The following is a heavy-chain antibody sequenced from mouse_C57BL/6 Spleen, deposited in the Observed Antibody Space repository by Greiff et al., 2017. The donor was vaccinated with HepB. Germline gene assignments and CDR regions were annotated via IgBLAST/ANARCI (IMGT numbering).Heavy chain of an antibody. J-gene: IGHJ3*01. CDR2: ISSGSSTI. CDR3: ARGDDSAWFAY. V-gene: IGHV5-17*01. D-gene: IGHD2-4*01. Sequence: EVQLVESGGGLVKPGGSLKLSCAASGFTFSDYGMHWVRQAPEKGLEWVAYISSGSSTIYYADTVKGRFTISRDNAKNTLFLQMTSLRSEDTAMYYCARGDDSAWFAYWGQGTLVTVSA. CDR1: GFTFSDYG.